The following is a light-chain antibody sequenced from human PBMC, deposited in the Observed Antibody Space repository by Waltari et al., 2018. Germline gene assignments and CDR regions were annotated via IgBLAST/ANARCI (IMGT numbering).Light chain of an antibody. CDR2: DGS. J-gene: IGLJ3*02. CDR3: SSYTSSSTLWV. V-gene: IGLV2-14*01. Sequence: QSALTQPAYVSGSPGQAITISCTGTRRAVGGDNYVAWYQQHPGKAPKLMIYDGSKRPSGVSNRFSGSKSGNTASLTISGLQAEDEADYYCSSYTSSSTLWVFGGGTKLTVL. CDR1: RRAVGGDNY.